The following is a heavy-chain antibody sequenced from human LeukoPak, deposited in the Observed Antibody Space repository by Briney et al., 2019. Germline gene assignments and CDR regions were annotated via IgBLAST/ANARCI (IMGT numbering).Heavy chain of an antibody. J-gene: IGHJ4*02. V-gene: IGHV3-13*01. Sequence: GGSLRLSCAVSGFTYSSYDMHWVRQATGRGLEWVSGIGTDGDTYYAGSVKGRFNISRENAKNSLYLQMNSLRVGDTAVYYCARAEYSSGWYDYWGQGTLVTVSS. CDR3: ARAEYSSGWYDY. CDR2: IGTDGDT. CDR1: GFTYSSYD. D-gene: IGHD6-19*01.